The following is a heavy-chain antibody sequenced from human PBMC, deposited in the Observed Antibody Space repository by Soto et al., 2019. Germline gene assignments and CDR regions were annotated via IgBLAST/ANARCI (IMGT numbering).Heavy chain of an antibody. CDR2: IYPGDSDT. V-gene: IGHV5-51*01. D-gene: IGHD3-22*01. J-gene: IGHJ4*01. CDR1: GYRFINYC. CDR3: ARHSSYDSSVFLGTFDY. Sequence: GEPLKISWKGSGYRFINYCSGWMRTLHGKGLEWMGIIYPGDSDTRYSPSFQGQVTISADKSISTAYLQWSSLKASDTAIYYCARHSSYDSSVFLGTFDYWGHGTLVTVSS.